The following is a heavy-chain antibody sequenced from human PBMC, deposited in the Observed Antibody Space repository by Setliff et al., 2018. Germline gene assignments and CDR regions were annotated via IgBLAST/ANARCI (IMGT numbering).Heavy chain of an antibody. CDR1: GGSISSSSHY. CDR2: IYYTGST. Sequence: LSLTCTVSGGSISSSSHYWGWIRQPPGKGLEWIGSIYYTGSTYYNPSLKSRVTMSVDTSKRQFSLKLGSATAADTAVYYCARDMGQPYYFESWGLGTLVTAPQ. D-gene: IGHD1-1*01. V-gene: IGHV4-39*07. CDR3: ARDMGQPYYFES. J-gene: IGHJ4*02.